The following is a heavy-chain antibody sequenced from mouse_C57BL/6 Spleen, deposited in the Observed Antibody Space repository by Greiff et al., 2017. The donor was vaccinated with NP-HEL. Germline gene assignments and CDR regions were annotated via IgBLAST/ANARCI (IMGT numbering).Heavy chain of an antibody. D-gene: IGHD1-1*01. V-gene: IGHV1-64*01. J-gene: IGHJ2*01. CDR3: ARDCTTVVPYFDY. Sequence: QVQLQQPGAELVKPGASVKLSCKASGYTFTSYWMHWVKQRPGQGLEWIGMIHPNSGSTNYNEKFKSKATLTVDKSSSTAYLQLSSLTSEDSAVYYCARDCTTVVPYFDYWGQGTTLTVSS. CDR2: IHPNSGST. CDR1: GYTFTSYW.